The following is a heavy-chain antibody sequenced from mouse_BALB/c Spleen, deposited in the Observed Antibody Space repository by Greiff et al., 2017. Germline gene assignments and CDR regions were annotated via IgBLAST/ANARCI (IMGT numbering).Heavy chain of an antibody. Sequence: EVKLMESGGGLVKPGGSLKLSCAASGFAFSSYDMSWVRQTPEKRLEWVAYISSGGGSTYYPDTVKGRFTISRDNAKNTLYLQMSSLKSEDTAMYYCARSPFYDGYYVAYWGQGTLVTVSA. D-gene: IGHD2-3*01. V-gene: IGHV5-12-1*01. J-gene: IGHJ3*01. CDR3: ARSPFYDGYYVAY. CDR2: ISSGGGST. CDR1: GFAFSSYD.